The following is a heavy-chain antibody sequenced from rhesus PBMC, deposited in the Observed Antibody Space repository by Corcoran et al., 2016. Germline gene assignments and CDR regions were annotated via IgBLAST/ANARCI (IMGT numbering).Heavy chain of an antibody. CDR3: ASPFERGRFEV. Sequence: QVRLQESGPGLVKSSETLSLTCAVSGGSMSESSFWNWIRQPPGKGLEWIGNIYANSVTSSHPSRKSRFPISTDTSNNPFFLKITSVTAADTAVYYCASPFERGRFEVWGAGVLVTVSS. J-gene: IGHJ5-1*01. CDR2: IYANSVT. D-gene: IGHD3-34*01. V-gene: IGHV4S9*01. CDR1: GGSMSESSF.